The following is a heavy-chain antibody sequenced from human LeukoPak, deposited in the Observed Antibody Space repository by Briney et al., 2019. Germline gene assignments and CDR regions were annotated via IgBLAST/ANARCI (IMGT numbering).Heavy chain of an antibody. V-gene: IGHV3-30*04. CDR3: AKEEAVAQVYPGWYFDL. CDR1: GFTFSSYA. J-gene: IGHJ2*01. CDR2: ISYDGSNK. D-gene: IGHD6-19*01. Sequence: GGSLRLSCAASGFTFSSYAMHWVRQAPGKGLEWVAVISYDGSNKYYADSVKGRFTISRDNSKNTLYLQMNSLRAEDTAVYYCAKEEAVAQVYPGWYFDLWGRGTLVTVSS.